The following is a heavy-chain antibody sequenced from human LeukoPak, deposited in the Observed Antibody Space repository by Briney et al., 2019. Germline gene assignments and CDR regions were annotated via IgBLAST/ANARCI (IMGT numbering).Heavy chain of an antibody. Sequence: GESLKISCKGSGYSFTSYWIGWVRQMPGKGLEWMGIIYSGDSDTRYSPSFQGQVTISADKSISTAYLQWSNLRASDTAIYYCARRPYSYGLDVWGQGTAVTVSS. CDR3: ARRPYSYGLDV. CDR1: GYSFTSYW. CDR2: IYSGDSDT. V-gene: IGHV5-51*01. J-gene: IGHJ6*02. D-gene: IGHD3-16*01.